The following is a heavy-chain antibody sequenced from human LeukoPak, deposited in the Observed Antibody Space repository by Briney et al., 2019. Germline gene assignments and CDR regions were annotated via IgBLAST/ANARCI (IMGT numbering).Heavy chain of an antibody. V-gene: IGHV1-69*01. CDR3: ARDLLSPVVTTGVDAFDI. J-gene: IGHJ3*02. Sequence: SVKVSCKASGGTFSSYAISWVRQAHGQGLEWMGGIIPIFGTANYAQKFQGRVTITADESTSTAYMELSSLRSEDTAVYYCARDLLSPVVTTGVDAFDIWGQGTMVTVSS. CDR1: GGTFSSYA. D-gene: IGHD2-21*02. CDR2: IIPIFGTA.